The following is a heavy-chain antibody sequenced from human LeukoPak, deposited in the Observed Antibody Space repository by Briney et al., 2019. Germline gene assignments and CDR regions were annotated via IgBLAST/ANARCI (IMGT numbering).Heavy chain of an antibody. CDR3: ARDRNALGLDY. CDR2: ISSSGSYI. D-gene: IGHD7-27*01. Sequence: PGGSLRLSCAASAFTFSSYSMNWVRQAPGKGLEWVSSISSSGSYIYYADSVKGRFTISRDNAKNSLYLQMNSLRAEDTAVYYCARDRNALGLDYWGQGTLVTVSS. J-gene: IGHJ4*02. V-gene: IGHV3-21*01. CDR1: AFTFSSYS.